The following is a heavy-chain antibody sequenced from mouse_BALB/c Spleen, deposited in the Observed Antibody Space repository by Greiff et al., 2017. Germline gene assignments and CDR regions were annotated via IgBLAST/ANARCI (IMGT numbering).Heavy chain of an antibody. V-gene: IGHV5-6*01. Sequence: EVKLMESGGDLVKPGGSLKLSCAASGFTFSSYGMSWVRQTPDKRLEWVATISSGGSYTYYPDSVKGRFTISRDNAKNTLYLQMSSLKSEDTAMYYCARHDCNSGYWYFDVWGAGTTVTVSS. J-gene: IGHJ1*01. CDR3: ARHDCNSGYWYFDV. CDR1: GFTFSSYG. D-gene: IGHD2-1*01. CDR2: ISSGGSYT.